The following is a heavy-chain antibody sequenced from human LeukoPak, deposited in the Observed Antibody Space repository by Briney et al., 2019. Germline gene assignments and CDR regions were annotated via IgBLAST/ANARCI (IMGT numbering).Heavy chain of an antibody. J-gene: IGHJ4*02. CDR1: GFTFGDHA. CDR3: AKVGAVSLES. Sequence: GGSLRLSCAASGFTFGDHAMHWVRQTPGKGLEWVAGISYNSGSLGYADSVRGRFTISRDNGKQSLFLQMNSLRPEDTAVYFCAKVGAVSLESWGQGTLVTVSS. CDR2: ISYNSGSL. D-gene: IGHD6-19*01. V-gene: IGHV3-9*01.